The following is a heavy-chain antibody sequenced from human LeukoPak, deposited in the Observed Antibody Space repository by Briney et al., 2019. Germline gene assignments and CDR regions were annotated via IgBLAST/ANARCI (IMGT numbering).Heavy chain of an antibody. V-gene: IGHV3-33*06. CDR2: IWYDGSNK. Sequence: GGSLRLSCAASGFTFSSYGMHWVRQAPGKGLEWVAVIWYDGSNKYYADSVKGRFTISRDNSKNTLYLQMNSLRAEDTAVYYCAKDKRITMIVVVYYFDYWGQGTLVTVSS. D-gene: IGHD3-22*01. CDR1: GFTFSSYG. J-gene: IGHJ4*02. CDR3: AKDKRITMIVVVYYFDY.